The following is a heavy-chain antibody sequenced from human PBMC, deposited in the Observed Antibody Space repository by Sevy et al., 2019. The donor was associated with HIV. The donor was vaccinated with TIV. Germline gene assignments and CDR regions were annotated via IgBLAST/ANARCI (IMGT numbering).Heavy chain of an antibody. CDR2: INTNTGNP. V-gene: IGHV7-4-1*02. J-gene: IGHJ5*02. CDR3: AREEGGNGDNWFDP. CDR1: GYTFTSYA. Sequence: ASVKVSCKASGYTFTSYAMNWVRQAPGQGLEWMGWINTNTGNPTYAQGFTGRFVFSLDTSVSTAYLQISSLKAEDTAGYYCAREEGGNGDNWFDPWGQGTLVTVSS. D-gene: IGHD2-8*01.